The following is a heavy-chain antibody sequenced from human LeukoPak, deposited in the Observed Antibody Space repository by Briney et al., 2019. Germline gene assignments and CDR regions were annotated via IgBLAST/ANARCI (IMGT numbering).Heavy chain of an antibody. V-gene: IGHV3-21*01. J-gene: IGHJ6*04. D-gene: IGHD4-17*01. Sequence: GGPVTLLCAASGLPFSSYSMNWVRQAPGKGLEWVSSISCSGSYIYYAVSVKGRFTISRDNSENSLYLQMNSLRAEDTAVYYCARDAGTVTTFSHYYYGMDVWGKGTTVTVSS. CDR1: GLPFSSYS. CDR2: ISCSGSYI. CDR3: ARDAGTVTTFSHYYYGMDV.